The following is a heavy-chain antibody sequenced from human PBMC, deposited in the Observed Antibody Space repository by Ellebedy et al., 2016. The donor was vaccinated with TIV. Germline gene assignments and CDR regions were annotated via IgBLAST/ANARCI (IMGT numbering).Heavy chain of an antibody. CDR2: INQDGTKK. Sequence: GESLKISCAASGFTFSSYGMHWVRQAPGKGLEWVAFINQDGTKKYYADSVKGRFTISRDSAKNSLYLQMNSLGGEDTAVYYCSHVEWYRSDYWGQGTLVTVSS. CDR3: SHVEWYRSDY. V-gene: IGHV3-7*01. J-gene: IGHJ4*02. D-gene: IGHD3-3*01. CDR1: GFTFSSYG.